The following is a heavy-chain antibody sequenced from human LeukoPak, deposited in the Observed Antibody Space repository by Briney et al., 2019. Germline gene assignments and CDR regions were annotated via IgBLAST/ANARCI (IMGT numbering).Heavy chain of an antibody. CDR1: GGSISSYY. Sequence: SETLSLTCTVPGGSISSYYWSWIRQPAGKGLEWIGRIYTSGSTNYNPSLKSRVTISVDKSKNQFSLKLSSVTAADTAVYYCARGSYRNPYYFDYWGQGTLVTVSS. CDR2: IYTSGST. V-gene: IGHV4-4*07. J-gene: IGHJ4*02. CDR3: ARGSYRNPYYFDY. D-gene: IGHD1-14*01.